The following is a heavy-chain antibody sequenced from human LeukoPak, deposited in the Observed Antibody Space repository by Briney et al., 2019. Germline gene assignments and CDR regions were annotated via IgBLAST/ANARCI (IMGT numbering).Heavy chain of an antibody. CDR3: ARLGGPAAVDY. V-gene: IGHV4-59*01. J-gene: IGHJ4*02. D-gene: IGHD2-2*01. CDR2: MYNSGST. CDR1: GASIRSYY. Sequence: SETLSLTCTVSGASIRSYYWSWIRQPPGRGLEWIGYMYNSGSTYYNPSLKSRVTISGDTSKNQFSLKLTSVTAADTAVYYCARLGGPAAVDYWGQGTPVTVSS.